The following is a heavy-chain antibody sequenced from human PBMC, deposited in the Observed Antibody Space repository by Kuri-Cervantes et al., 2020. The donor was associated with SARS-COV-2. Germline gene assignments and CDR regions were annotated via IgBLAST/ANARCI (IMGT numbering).Heavy chain of an antibody. J-gene: IGHJ6*03. V-gene: IGHV3-21*01. D-gene: IGHD3-3*01. CDR2: ISSSSSYI. Sequence: GESLKTSRAASGFTFSSYSMNWVRQAPGKGLEWVSSISSSSSYIYYADSVKGRFTISRDNSKNTLYLQMNSLRAEDTAVYYCARDFDDLYYYYYMDVWGKGTTVTVSS. CDR1: GFTFSSYS. CDR3: ARDFDDLYYYYYMDV.